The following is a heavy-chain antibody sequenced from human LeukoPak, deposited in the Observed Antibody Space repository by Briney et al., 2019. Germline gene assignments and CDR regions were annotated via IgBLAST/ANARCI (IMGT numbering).Heavy chain of an antibody. Sequence: GESLQISCQGSGSSFTSYWIGWVRQLPGKGLEWMGIIYPGDSDTRYSPSFQGQVTISADKSISTAYLQWSSLKASDTAMYYCARTETYYGSGSYFDAFDIWGQGTMVTVSS. J-gene: IGHJ3*02. CDR3: ARTETYYGSGSYFDAFDI. CDR2: IYPGDSDT. CDR1: GSSFTSYW. D-gene: IGHD3-10*01. V-gene: IGHV5-51*01.